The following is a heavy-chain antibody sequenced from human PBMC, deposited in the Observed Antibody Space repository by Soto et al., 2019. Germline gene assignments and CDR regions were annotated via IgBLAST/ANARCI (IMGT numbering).Heavy chain of an antibody. CDR1: GDSVSSNSAA. CDR3: ARGIGSSGHPPFDY. D-gene: IGHD6-6*01. CDR2: TYYRSKWYN. V-gene: IGHV6-1*01. J-gene: IGHJ4*02. Sequence: SQTLSLTCAISGDSVSSNSAAWNWIRQSPSRGLEWLGRTYYRSKWYNDYAVSVKSRITINPDTSKNQFSLQLNSVTPEDTAVYFCARGIGSSGHPPFDYWGQGTLVTVSS.